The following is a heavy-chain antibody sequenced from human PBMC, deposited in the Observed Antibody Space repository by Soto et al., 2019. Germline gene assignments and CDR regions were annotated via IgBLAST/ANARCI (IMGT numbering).Heavy chain of an antibody. V-gene: IGHV1-18*01. CDR1: GYTFSNFG. Sequence: QVQLVQSGAEVKKPGASLRVSCKASGYTFSNFGISWVRQAPGQGLEWMGWLNTYNGNTNCAEKFQGRVTMTTDTSTSTAYMDLRSLTADDTAVYYCARGPDPTYFDFWGQGTLVTVSS. CDR3: ARGPDPTYFDF. CDR2: LNTYNGNT. J-gene: IGHJ4*02.